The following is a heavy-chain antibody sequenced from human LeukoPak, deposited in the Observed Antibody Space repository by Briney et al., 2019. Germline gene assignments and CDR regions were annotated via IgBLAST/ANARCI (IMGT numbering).Heavy chain of an antibody. CDR2: IYTSGTT. J-gene: IGHJ4*02. V-gene: IGHV4-61*02. CDR3: AREVSDYDILTGWIDY. CDR1: GGSISTSNYY. D-gene: IGHD3-9*01. Sequence: PSETLSLTCTVSGGSISTSNYYWSWIRQPAGKGLEWIGRIYTSGTTNYNPSLKSRVTISVGTSKSQFSLKLSSVTAADTAVYYCAREVSDYDILTGWIDYWGQGALVSVSS.